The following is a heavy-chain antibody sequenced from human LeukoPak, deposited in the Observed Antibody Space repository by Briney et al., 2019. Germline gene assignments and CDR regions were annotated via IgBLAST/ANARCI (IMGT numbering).Heavy chain of an antibody. Sequence: GGSLRLSCAASGFIFSSYAMSWVRQAPGKGLEWVSGISGSGGSTYYADSVKGRFTISRDNSKNNLYLEMNSLRTNDTAVYCAKWLGNFLVVLGATEEDALDIWGKGQWSPSLQ. D-gene: IGHD2-15*01. CDR3: AKWLGNFLVVLGATEEDALDI. CDR1: GFIFSSYA. J-gene: IGHJ3*02. CDR2: ISGSGGST. V-gene: IGHV3-23*01.